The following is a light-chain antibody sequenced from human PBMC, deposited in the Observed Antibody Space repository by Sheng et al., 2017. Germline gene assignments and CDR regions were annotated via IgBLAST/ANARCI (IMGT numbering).Light chain of an antibody. CDR1: TSDIGHYDY. CDR3: CSYASSNSYV. V-gene: IGLV2-14*03. CDR2: DVT. Sequence: QSAPTQPASVSGSPGQSITISCTGTTSDIGHYDYVSWYQQHPDKAPRLVIYDVTNRPSGVSDRFSGSKSGNTASLTISGLQAEDEANYYCCSYASSNSYVFGTGTKVTVL. J-gene: IGLJ1*01.